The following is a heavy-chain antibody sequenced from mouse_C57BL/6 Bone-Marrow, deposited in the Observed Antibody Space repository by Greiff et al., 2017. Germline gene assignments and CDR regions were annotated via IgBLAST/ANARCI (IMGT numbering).Heavy chain of an antibody. V-gene: IGHV1-81*01. CDR1: GYTFTSYG. D-gene: IGHD2-12*01. Sequence: VQLQQSGAELARPGASVKLSCKASGYTFTSYGISWVKQRTGQGLEWIGEIYPRSGNTYYNEKFKGKATLTADKSSSTADMELRSLTSEDSAVYFCARGAYSFFYAMDYWGQGTSVTVSS. J-gene: IGHJ4*01. CDR3: ARGAYSFFYAMDY. CDR2: IYPRSGNT.